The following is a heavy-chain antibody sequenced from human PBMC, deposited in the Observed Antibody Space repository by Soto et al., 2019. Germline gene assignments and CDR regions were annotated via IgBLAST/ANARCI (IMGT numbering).Heavy chain of an antibody. D-gene: IGHD7-27*01. CDR1: GFTFSSYA. J-gene: IGHJ6*03. CDR2: ISYDGSNK. Sequence: GGSLRLSCAASGFTFSSYAMHWVRQAPGKGLEWVAVISYDGSNKYYADSVKGRFTISRDNSKNTLYLQMNSLRAEDTAVYYCAKTLTGSYYYYYYYMDVWGKGTTVTVSS. CDR3: AKTLTGSYYYYYYYMDV. V-gene: IGHV3-30*18.